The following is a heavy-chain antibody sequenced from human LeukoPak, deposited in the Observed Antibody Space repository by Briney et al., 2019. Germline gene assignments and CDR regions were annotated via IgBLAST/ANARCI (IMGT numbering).Heavy chain of an antibody. Sequence: GGSLRLSCAASGFTFSSYEMNWVRQAPGKGLEWVSYISSSGSTIYYADSVKGRFTISRDNAKNSLYLQMNSLRAEDTAVYYCAELGITMIRGVWGKGTTVTISS. D-gene: IGHD3-22*01. CDR3: AELGITMIRGV. V-gene: IGHV3-48*03. CDR1: GFTFSSYE. CDR2: ISSSGSTI. J-gene: IGHJ6*04.